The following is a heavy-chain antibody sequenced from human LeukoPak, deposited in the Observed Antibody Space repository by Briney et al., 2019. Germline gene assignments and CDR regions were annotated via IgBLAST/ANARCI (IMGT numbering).Heavy chain of an antibody. D-gene: IGHD1-26*01. J-gene: IGHJ6*03. Sequence: PSETLSLTCTVSGASINSGTYYWGWVRQPPGKGLEWIGTFSYSGNIYYNPSLKSRVTISVDMSKNQFSLELTSVTAADTAVYYCARGPYSGSYLFRTDYYYYYMDVWGKGTTVTVSS. CDR1: GASINSGTYY. V-gene: IGHV4-39*07. CDR2: FSYSGNI. CDR3: ARGPYSGSYLFRTDYYYYYMDV.